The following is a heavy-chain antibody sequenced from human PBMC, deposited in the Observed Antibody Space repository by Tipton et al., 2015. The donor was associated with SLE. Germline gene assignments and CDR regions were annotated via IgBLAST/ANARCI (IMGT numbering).Heavy chain of an antibody. D-gene: IGHD2-15*01. V-gene: IGHV4-59*12. CDR2: IYFTGST. CDR3: ARVGYMGRYCSGGSCYYRWFDP. Sequence: TLSLTCTVSGGSISSYYWSWIRQPPGKGLEWIGYIYFTGSTNYNPSLKSRVTISVDTSKNQFSLKLSSVTAADTAVYYCARVGYMGRYCSGGSCYYRWFDPWGQGTLVTVSS. CDR1: GGSISSYY. J-gene: IGHJ5*02.